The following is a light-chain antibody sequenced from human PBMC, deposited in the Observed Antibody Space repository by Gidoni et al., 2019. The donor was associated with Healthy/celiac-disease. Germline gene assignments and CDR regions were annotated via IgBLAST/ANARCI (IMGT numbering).Light chain of an antibody. J-gene: IGKJ5*01. CDR2: DAS. CDR3: QRRSNWPPSIT. CDR1: QSVNSY. V-gene: IGKV3-11*01. Sequence: EIVFTQSPSTLSFSPGERATLSCTASQSVNSYLAWYQQKPGQAPRLLIYDASNRATGIPARFRGSGSGTDFTLTIRSLEPEDVAVYYCQRRSNWPPSITFGQGTRLEIK.